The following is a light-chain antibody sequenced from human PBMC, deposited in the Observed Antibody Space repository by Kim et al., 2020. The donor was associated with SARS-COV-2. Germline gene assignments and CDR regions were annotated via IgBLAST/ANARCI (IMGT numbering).Light chain of an antibody. V-gene: IGLV2-11*03. CDR1: SSDVGRYNY. CDR3: CSYAGSYTLV. J-gene: IGLJ3*02. CDR2: GVT. Sequence: GQPVPISCTGTSSDVGRYNYVSWYQQHPGKAPKLMIYGVTKRPSGVPDRFSGSKSGNTASLTISGLQAVDEADYYCCSYAGSYTLVFGGGTQLTVL.